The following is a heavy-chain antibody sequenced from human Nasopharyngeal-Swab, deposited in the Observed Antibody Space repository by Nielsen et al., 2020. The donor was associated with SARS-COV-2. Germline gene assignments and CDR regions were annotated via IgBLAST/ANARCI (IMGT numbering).Heavy chain of an antibody. J-gene: IGHJ2*01. CDR3: ARVPGFWYFDL. Sequence: LSLTCAVYVGCFRGYYWSWIRQPPGKGLEWIGEINHSGSTNYNPSLKSRVTISVDTSKNQFSLKLSSVTAADTAVYYCARVPGFWYFDLWGRGTLVTVSS. CDR1: VGCFRGYY. V-gene: IGHV4-34*01. CDR2: INHSGST. D-gene: IGHD3-10*01.